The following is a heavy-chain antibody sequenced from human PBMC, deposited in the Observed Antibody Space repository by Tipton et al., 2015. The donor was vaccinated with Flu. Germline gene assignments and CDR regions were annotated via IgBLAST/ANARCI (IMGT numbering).Heavy chain of an antibody. V-gene: IGHV4-39*07. D-gene: IGHD5-18*01. CDR2: IYYRGRT. Sequence: TLSLTCTVSGASMSSSNYHWGWIRQPPGKGLEWIGSIYYRGRTYYNPSLKSRITISVDTSKNQFSLKLSSVTAADTAVYFCAREHGYHVFWGQGKLVTVSS. CDR1: GASMSSSNYH. CDR3: AREHGYHVF. J-gene: IGHJ4*02.